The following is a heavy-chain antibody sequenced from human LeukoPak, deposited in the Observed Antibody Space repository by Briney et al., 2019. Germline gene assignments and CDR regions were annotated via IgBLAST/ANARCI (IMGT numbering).Heavy chain of an antibody. J-gene: IGHJ5*02. CDR1: GSTFSSYG. CDR3: ARGNSYHWFDP. V-gene: IGHV3-33*01. CDR2: SAYEGSNE. D-gene: IGHD1-26*01. Sequence: GGSLRLSCAASGSTFSSYGFHWVRQAPGKGLEWVALSAYEGSNEYYADSVRGRFIISRDNSKNTLYLQMNSLRVEDTAVYYCARGNSYHWFDPWGQGTLVTVSS.